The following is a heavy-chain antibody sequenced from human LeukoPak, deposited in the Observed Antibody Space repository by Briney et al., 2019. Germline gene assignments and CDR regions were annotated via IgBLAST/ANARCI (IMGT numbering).Heavy chain of an antibody. J-gene: IGHJ5*02. CDR1: GFTFSSYA. CDR2: ISGSGGST. Sequence: PGGSLRLSCAASGFTFSSYAMSWVRQAPGKGLEWVSAISGSGGSTYYADSVKGRFTISRDNSKNTLYLQMNSLRAEDTAVYYCAKFNIVVVVAATRYWFDPWGQGTLVTVSS. V-gene: IGHV3-23*01. CDR3: AKFNIVVVVAATRYWFDP. D-gene: IGHD2-15*01.